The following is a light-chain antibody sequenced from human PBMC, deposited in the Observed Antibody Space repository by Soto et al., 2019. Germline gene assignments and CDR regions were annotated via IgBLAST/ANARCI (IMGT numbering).Light chain of an antibody. Sequence: QSALTQPASVSGSPGQSITISCTGTSSDVGGFNYVSWYQQHPGKAPKRMIYDVTNRPSGVSYRFSGSKSDNTASLTISGLQAEDEADYYCNSYTSSSTYVFGTGTKLTVL. CDR2: DVT. CDR3: NSYTSSSTYV. V-gene: IGLV2-14*03. J-gene: IGLJ1*01. CDR1: SSDVGGFNY.